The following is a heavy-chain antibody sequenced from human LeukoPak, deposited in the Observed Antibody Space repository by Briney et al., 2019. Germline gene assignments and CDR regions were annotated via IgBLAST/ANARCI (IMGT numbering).Heavy chain of an antibody. V-gene: IGHV3-23*01. CDR3: ASCYGDTDYFDY. J-gene: IGHJ4*02. D-gene: IGHD4-17*01. Sequence: PGGSLRLSCAASGFTFSSYGMSWVRQAPGKGLEWVSAISGSGGSTYYADSVKGRFTISRDNSKNTLYLQMNSLRAKDTAVYYCASCYGDTDYFDYWGQGTLVTVSS. CDR2: ISGSGGST. CDR1: GFTFSSYG.